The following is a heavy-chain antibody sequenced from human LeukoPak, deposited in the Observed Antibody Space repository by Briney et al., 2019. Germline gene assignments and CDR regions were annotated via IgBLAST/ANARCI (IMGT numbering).Heavy chain of an antibody. V-gene: IGHV4-59*08. D-gene: IGHD3-10*01. CDR2: VYHSGST. CDR1: GCSISTYD. J-gene: IGHJ2*01. Sequence: SETLSLTCSVSGCSISTYDWSWIRQPPGKGLEWIDYVYHSGSTNCNPSLKSRVTISVDTSKNQFSLKLSTLTSADAAVYYCARPRGYWYFDLWGRGTLVTVS. CDR3: ARPRGYWYFDL.